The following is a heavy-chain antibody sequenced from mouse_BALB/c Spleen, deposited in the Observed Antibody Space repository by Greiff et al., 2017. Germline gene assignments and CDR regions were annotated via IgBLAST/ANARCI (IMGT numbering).Heavy chain of an antibody. Sequence: EVKVEESGGGLVKPGGSLKLSCAASGFTFSSYAMSWVRQSPEKRLVWVAEISSGGSYTYYPDTVTGRFTISRDNAKNTLYLEMSSLRSEDTAMYYCARDYYGSSFYFDYWGQGTTLTVSS. D-gene: IGHD1-1*01. CDR3: ARDYYGSSFYFDY. CDR1: GFTFSSYA. J-gene: IGHJ2*01. V-gene: IGHV5-9-4*01. CDR2: ISSGGSYT.